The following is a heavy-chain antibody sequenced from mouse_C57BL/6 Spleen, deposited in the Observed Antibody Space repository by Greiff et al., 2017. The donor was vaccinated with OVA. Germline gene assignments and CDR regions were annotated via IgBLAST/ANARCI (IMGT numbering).Heavy chain of an antibody. D-gene: IGHD2-1*01. CDR1: GFTFSSYA. CDR3: ARDLYYGNFYAMDY. V-gene: IGHV5-4*01. CDR2: ISDGGSYT. J-gene: IGHJ4*01. Sequence: EVQLVESGGGLVKPGGSLKLSCAASGFTFSSYAMSWVRQTPEKRLEWVATISDGGSYTYYPDNVKGRFTISRDNAKNNLYLQMSHLKSEDTAMYYCARDLYYGNFYAMDYWGQGTSVTVSS.